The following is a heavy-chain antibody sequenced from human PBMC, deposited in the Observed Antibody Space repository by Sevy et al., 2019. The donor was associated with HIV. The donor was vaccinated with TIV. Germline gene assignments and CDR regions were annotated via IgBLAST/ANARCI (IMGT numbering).Heavy chain of an antibody. Sequence: GESLKISCKGSGYSFTSYWIGWVRQMPGKGLEWMGIIYPGDSDTRYSPSFQGQVTISADKSINTAYLQWSSLKASDTAMYYCARQFPYDSSGYYYPDAFDIWGQGTMVTVSS. CDR1: GYSFTSYW. J-gene: IGHJ3*02. CDR3: ARQFPYDSSGYYYPDAFDI. CDR2: IYPGDSDT. D-gene: IGHD3-22*01. V-gene: IGHV5-51*01.